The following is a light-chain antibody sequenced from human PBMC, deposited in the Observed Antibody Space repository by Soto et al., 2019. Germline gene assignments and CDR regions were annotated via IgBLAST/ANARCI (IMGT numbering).Light chain of an antibody. J-gene: IGKJ3*01. CDR1: QGISKY. CDR3: QNYNWPPFT. V-gene: IGKV1-27*01. CDR2: AAS. Sequence: DIQMTQSPSSLSASVGDRVTISCRASQGISKYLAWYQQKPGKAPRLLSYAASSLQSGVSFRFTGSGYGTEFTLTISSLQPEDVAAYYCQNYNWPPFTFGPGTKVDIK.